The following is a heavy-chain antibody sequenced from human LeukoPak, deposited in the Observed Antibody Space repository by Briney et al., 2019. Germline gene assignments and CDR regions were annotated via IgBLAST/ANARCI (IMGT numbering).Heavy chain of an antibody. V-gene: IGHV3-23*01. CDR1: GFTFSSYA. J-gene: IGHJ4*02. D-gene: IGHD5-18*01. CDR2: ISGSGGST. CDR3: ARDQRVTAMVTGFDY. Sequence: GGSLRLSCAASGFTFSSYAMSWVRQAPGKGLEWVSAISGSGGSTYYANSVKGRFTISRDNSKNTLYLQMNSLRAEDTAVYYCARDQRVTAMVTGFDYWGQGTLVTVSS.